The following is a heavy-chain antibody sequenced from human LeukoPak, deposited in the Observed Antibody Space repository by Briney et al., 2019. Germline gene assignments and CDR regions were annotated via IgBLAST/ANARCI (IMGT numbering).Heavy chain of an antibody. Sequence: GGSLRLSCAASGFTFSSYSMNWVRQAPGKGLEWVSSISSSSSYIYYADSVKGRFTISRDNAKNSLFLQMNSLRVEDTAVYYCARDLYEVTEPLVDYWGQGTLVTVSS. CDR1: GFTFSSYS. V-gene: IGHV3-21*01. CDR3: ARDLYEVTEPLVDY. J-gene: IGHJ4*02. D-gene: IGHD2-21*02. CDR2: ISSSSSYI.